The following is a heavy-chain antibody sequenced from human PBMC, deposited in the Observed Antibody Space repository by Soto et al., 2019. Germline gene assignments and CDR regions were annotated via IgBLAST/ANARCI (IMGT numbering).Heavy chain of an antibody. J-gene: IGHJ4*02. D-gene: IGHD6-13*01. Sequence: QVQLQESGPGLVKPSETLSLTCTVSGGSISSYYWSWIRQPPGKGLEWIGYIYYSGSTNYNPSLKSRVTISVDTSKNQFSLKLSSVTAADTAVYYCARQLAAAEVFFDYWGQGTLVTVSS. V-gene: IGHV4-59*08. CDR1: GGSISSYY. CDR2: IYYSGST. CDR3: ARQLAAAEVFFDY.